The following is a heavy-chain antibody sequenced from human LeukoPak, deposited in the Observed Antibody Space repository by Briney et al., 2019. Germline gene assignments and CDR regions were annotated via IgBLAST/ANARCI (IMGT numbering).Heavy chain of an antibody. J-gene: IGHJ4*02. CDR1: GFTFSNYW. CDR3: ATPVGGVWSFDY. V-gene: IGHV3-7*01. Sequence: GGSLRLSCAASGFTFSNYWMTWVRQAPGKGLEWVANIKQDESEKYYVASVKGRFTVSKDNSKNSVYLQMNSLRAEDTAMYYCATPVGGVWSFDYWGQGTLVTVSS. CDR2: IKQDESEK. D-gene: IGHD2-15*01.